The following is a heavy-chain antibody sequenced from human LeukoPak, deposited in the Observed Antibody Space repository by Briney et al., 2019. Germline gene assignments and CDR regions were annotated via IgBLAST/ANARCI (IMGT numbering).Heavy chain of an antibody. J-gene: IGHJ4*02. CDR1: GGTFRNYA. CDR3: AARPPYSGYEDGDY. V-gene: IGHV1-69*06. D-gene: IGHD5-12*01. CDR2: IIPMFGTA. Sequence: ASVKVSCTASGGTFRNYAISWVRQAPGQGLEWMGGIIPMFGTANYAQKFQGRVTITADKSTNTAYMELSSLRSEDTAVYYCAARPPYSGYEDGDYWGQGTLVTVSS.